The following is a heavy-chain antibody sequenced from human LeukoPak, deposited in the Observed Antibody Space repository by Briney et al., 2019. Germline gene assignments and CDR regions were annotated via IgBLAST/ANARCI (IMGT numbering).Heavy chain of an antibody. CDR2: IRYDGSNK. D-gene: IGHD6-13*01. J-gene: IGHJ5*01. Sequence: GGSLRLSCAASGFTFSSYGMHWVRQAPGKGLEWVAFIRYDGSNKYYADSVKGRFTISRDNAKNSLYLQMNSLRAEDTAVYYCARVGDQKLVKNWFDSWGQGTLVTVSS. V-gene: IGHV3-30*02. CDR1: GFTFSSYG. CDR3: ARVGDQKLVKNWFDS.